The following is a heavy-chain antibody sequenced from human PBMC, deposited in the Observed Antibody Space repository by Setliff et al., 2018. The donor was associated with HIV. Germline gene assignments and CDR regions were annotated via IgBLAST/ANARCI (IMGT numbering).Heavy chain of an antibody. CDR3: ARDRSGIAVAAPDAFDV. CDR1: GGSFRNYA. D-gene: IGHD6-19*01. Sequence: SVKVSCKASGGSFRNYAINWVRQAPGQGLEWMGGIIPLLGTPNYAHKFQGRVTITAEKYSSTVYMELSSLRSEDSAVFYCARDRSGIAVAAPDAFDVWGQGTMVTVSS. J-gene: IGHJ3*01. V-gene: IGHV1-69*06. CDR2: IIPLLGTP.